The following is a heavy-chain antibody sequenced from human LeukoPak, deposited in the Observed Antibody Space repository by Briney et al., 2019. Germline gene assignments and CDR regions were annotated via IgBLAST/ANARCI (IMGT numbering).Heavy chain of an antibody. CDR2: ISHSGST. CDR1: GGSFRGYY. V-gene: IGHV4-34*01. Sequence: SSETLSLTCAVYGGSFRGYYWSWLRQPLGKGLEWIGEISHSGSTNYNPSLKSRVTISVDTSKNQFSLKLSSVTAADTAVYYCARASITMVRGVIIGWFDPWGQGTLVTVSS. D-gene: IGHD3-10*01. J-gene: IGHJ5*02. CDR3: ARASITMVRGVIIGWFDP.